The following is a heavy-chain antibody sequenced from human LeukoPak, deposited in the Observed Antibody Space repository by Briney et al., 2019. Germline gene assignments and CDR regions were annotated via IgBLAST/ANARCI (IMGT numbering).Heavy chain of an antibody. CDR3: ARDTIFGVDY. J-gene: IGHJ4*02. D-gene: IGHD3-3*01. Sequence: SETLSLTCTVSGGSISSYYWSWIRQPPGKGLEWIGYIYYSGSTNYNPSLKSRVTISVDTSKNQFSLKLSSVTTADTAVCYCARDTIFGVDYWGQGTLVTVSS. V-gene: IGHV4-59*01. CDR1: GGSISSYY. CDR2: IYYSGST.